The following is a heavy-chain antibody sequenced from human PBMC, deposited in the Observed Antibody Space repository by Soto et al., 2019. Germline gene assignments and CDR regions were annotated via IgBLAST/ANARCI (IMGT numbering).Heavy chain of an antibody. V-gene: IGHV3-48*02. CDR3: AVISGGSDPYDAFDI. CDR2: ISSSSSTI. D-gene: IGHD3-10*01. CDR1: GFTFSSYS. Sequence: GGSLRLSCAASGFTFSSYSMNWVRQAPGKGLEWVSYISSSSSTIYYAESVKGRLTISRDNAKNSLYLKMNSLRDEDTAVYYCAVISGGSDPYDAFDIWGQGTMVTVSS. J-gene: IGHJ3*02.